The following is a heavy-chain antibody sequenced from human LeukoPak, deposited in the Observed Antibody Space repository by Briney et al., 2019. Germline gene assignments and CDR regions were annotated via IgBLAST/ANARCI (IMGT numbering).Heavy chain of an antibody. J-gene: IGHJ4*02. D-gene: IGHD3-16*01. CDR3: ARPPENTYTYTLDY. CDR2: ISTAGSTT. Sequence: GGSLRLSCAASGFTFSSYSMNWVRQAPGKGLVWVSRISTAGSTTDYADSVKGRFTISRDNAKDTLYLQMNSLRAEDTAVYFCARPPENTYTYTLDYWSQGTLVTVSS. CDR1: GFTFSSYS. V-gene: IGHV3-74*01.